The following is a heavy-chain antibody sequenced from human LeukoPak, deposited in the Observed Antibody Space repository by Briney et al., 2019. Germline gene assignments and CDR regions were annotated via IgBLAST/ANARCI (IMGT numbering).Heavy chain of an antibody. Sequence: GGSLRLSCAASGFTFSSYAMSWVRQAPGKGLEWVSAISGSGGSTYYADSVKGRFTISRDNSKNTLHLQMNSLRAEDTAVYYCAKQTYDSSGYGVDYWGQGTLVTVSS. V-gene: IGHV3-23*01. J-gene: IGHJ4*02. D-gene: IGHD3-22*01. CDR2: ISGSGGST. CDR1: GFTFSSYA. CDR3: AKQTYDSSGYGVDY.